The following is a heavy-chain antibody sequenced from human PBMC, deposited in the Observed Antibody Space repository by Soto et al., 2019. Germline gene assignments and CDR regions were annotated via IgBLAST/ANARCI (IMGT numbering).Heavy chain of an antibody. Sequence: SVKVSCKASGGTFSSYAISWVRQAPGQGLEWMGGIIPIFGTANYAQKFQGRVTITADESTSTAYMELSSLRSEDTAVYYCARARRLFYYGSGSSCTPVFWAQRSLVTGSA. V-gene: IGHV1-69*13. CDR3: ARARRLFYYGSGSSCTPVF. J-gene: IGHJ4*02. CDR1: GGTFSSYA. D-gene: IGHD3-10*01. CDR2: IIPIFGTA.